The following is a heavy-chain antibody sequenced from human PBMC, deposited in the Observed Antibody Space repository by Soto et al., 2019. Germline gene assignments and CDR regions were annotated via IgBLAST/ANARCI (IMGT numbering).Heavy chain of an antibody. CDR2: IYSSGSA. V-gene: IGHV4-4*07. CDR1: GASISSFY. D-gene: IGHD6-6*01. Sequence: PSETLSLTCTVSGASISSFYCSWIRQPAGKGLEWIGRIYSSGSANFNPSLNSRVSMSVDTSKNQFSLRLNSVTAADTAMYYCVREEQLGPFYYYAMDVWGQGTKVTVS. CDR3: VREEQLGPFYYYAMDV. J-gene: IGHJ6*02.